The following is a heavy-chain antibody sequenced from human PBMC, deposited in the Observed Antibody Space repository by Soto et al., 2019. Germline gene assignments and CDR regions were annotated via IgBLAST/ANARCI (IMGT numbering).Heavy chain of an antibody. J-gene: IGHJ6*01. CDR3: AKDRMVASYCYGMDV. V-gene: IGHV3-30*18. D-gene: IGHD2-8*01. CDR2: ISYDGRNR. CDR1: GDSGFSFPSYG. Sequence: HVQVVESGGGVVQHGGSLRLSCAASGDSGFSFPSYGLHCGRQAPGKGLAWVAVISYDGRNRHFADSVKGRFTVSRDNGLLTVYLQMNSVGPDDTAVYYCAKDRMVASYCYGMDVWGQGPGVIVSS.